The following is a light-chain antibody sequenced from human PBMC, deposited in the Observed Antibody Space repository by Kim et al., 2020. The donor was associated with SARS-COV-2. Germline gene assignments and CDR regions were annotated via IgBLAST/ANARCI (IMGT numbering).Light chain of an antibody. CDR1: QDIANS. CDR3: QKYNTAPWT. CDR2: GAS. V-gene: IGKV1-27*01. Sequence: ASVGDRVTITCRASQDIANSLAWHQQKPGTVPKLLIYGASTLQSGVPSRFSGSGSGTEFTLTIGSLQTEDVATYYCQKYNTAPWTFGPGTKVDIK. J-gene: IGKJ1*01.